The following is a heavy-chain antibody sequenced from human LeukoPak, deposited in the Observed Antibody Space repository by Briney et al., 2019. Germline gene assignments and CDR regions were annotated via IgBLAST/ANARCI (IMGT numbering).Heavy chain of an antibody. Sequence: SETLSLTCTVSGASIRNSTYYWGWIRQPPGKGLEWIGSLYYSGSTYYSTSLENRVTISLDTSKNQFSLKLSSVTPSDTAVYFCARLRDDNGAWYYFDSWGEGALVTVSS. CDR1: GASIRNSTYY. CDR3: ARLRDDNGAWYYFDS. J-gene: IGHJ4*02. CDR2: LYYSGST. D-gene: IGHD2-8*01. V-gene: IGHV4-39*01.